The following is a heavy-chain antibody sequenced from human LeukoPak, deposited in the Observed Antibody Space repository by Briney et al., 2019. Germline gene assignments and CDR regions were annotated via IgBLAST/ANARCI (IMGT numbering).Heavy chain of an antibody. CDR3: ARGYDFWSGDTWFDP. CDR2: MNPNSGNT. CDR1: GYTFTSYD. V-gene: IGHV1-8*01. J-gene: IGHJ5*02. D-gene: IGHD3-3*01. Sequence: ASVKVSCKASGYTFTSYDINWVRQATGQALEWMGWMNPNSGNTGYAQKFQGRVTMTRNTSISTAYMELSSLRSEDTAVYYCARGYDFWSGDTWFDPWGQGTLVTVSS.